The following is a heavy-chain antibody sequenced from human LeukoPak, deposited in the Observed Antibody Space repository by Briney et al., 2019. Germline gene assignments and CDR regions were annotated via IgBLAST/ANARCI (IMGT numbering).Heavy chain of an antibody. D-gene: IGHD2-21*02. CDR3: ARINCGADCYSGGY. CDR1: GYIFTSYW. V-gene: IGHV5-10-1*01. CDR2: IDPSESYN. Sequence: GESLKISCKGSGYIFTSYWISWLRQMPGKSLEWMVRIDPSESYNNYRPCLQGHVTISADKSISNAYLQWRSLKASDTAMYYCARINCGADCYSGGYWGQGTLVTVSS. J-gene: IGHJ4*02.